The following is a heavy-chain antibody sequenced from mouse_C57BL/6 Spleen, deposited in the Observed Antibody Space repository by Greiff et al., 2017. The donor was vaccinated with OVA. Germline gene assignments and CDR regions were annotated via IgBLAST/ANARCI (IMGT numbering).Heavy chain of an antibody. D-gene: IGHD2-4*01. CDR3: ARSRGLRQYFDV. CDR2: IYPGDGDT. CDR1: GYAFSSYW. V-gene: IGHV1-80*01. J-gene: IGHJ1*03. Sequence: QVQLQQSGAELVKPGASVKISCKASGYAFSSYWMNWVKQRPGQGLAWIGQIYPGDGDTNYNGKFKGKATLTADKSSSTAYMQLSSLTSEDSAVYFCARSRGLRQYFDVWGTGTTVTVSS.